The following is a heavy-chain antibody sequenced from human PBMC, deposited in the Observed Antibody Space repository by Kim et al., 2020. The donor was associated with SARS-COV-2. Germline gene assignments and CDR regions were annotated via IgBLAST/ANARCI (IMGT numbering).Heavy chain of an antibody. Sequence: SVKVSCKASGFTFTSSAVQWVRQARGQRLEWIGWIVVGSGNTNYAQKFQERVTITRDMSTSTAYMELSSLRSEDTAVYYCAAPRLGQQLDYYYYYYGMDVWGKGTTVTVSS. CDR1: GFTFTSSA. J-gene: IGHJ6*04. CDR2: IVVGSGNT. D-gene: IGHD6-13*01. CDR3: AAPRLGQQLDYYYYYYGMDV. V-gene: IGHV1-58*01.